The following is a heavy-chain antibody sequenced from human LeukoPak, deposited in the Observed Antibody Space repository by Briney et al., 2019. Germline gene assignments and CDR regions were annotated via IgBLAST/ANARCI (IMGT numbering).Heavy chain of an antibody. CDR2: IWYDGSKK. CDR1: GFTFSSYA. D-gene: IGHD1-26*01. CDR3: AKGNSGSYYDAFDI. J-gene: IGHJ3*02. Sequence: GGSLRLSCAASGFTFSSYAMHWVRQAPGKGLEWVALIWYDGSKKCYADSVKGRFTISRDNSKNTLYLQMNSLRAEDTAVYYCAKGNSGSYYDAFDIWGQGTMVTVSS. V-gene: IGHV3-33*06.